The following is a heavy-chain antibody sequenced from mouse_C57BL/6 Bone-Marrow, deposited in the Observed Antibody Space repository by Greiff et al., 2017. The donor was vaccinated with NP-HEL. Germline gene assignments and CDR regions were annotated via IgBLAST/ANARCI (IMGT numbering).Heavy chain of an antibody. CDR2: INPNNGGT. CDR1: GYTFTDYN. Sequence: VQLQQSGPELVKPGASVKMSCKASGYTFTDYNMHWVKQSHGKSLEWIGYINPNNGGTSYNQKFKGKATLTVNKSSSTAYMELRSLTSEDSAVYYCASITTVRGYFDYWGQGTTLTVSS. V-gene: IGHV1-22*01. D-gene: IGHD1-1*01. J-gene: IGHJ2*01. CDR3: ASITTVRGYFDY.